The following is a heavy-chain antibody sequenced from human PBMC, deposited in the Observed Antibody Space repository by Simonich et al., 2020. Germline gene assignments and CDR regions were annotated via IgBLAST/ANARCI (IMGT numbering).Heavy chain of an antibody. D-gene: IGHD2-2*01. CDR3: ARDPVVPAAIRNAFDI. J-gene: IGHJ3*02. Sequence: QVQLVQSGAEVKKPGASVKVSCKASGYTFTGYYMHWVRQAPGQGLRGMGWINPTSGGTNYAQKFQGRVTMTRDTSISTAYMELSRLRSDDTAVYYCARDPVVPAAIRNAFDIWGQGTMVTVSS. V-gene: IGHV1-2*02. CDR1: GYTFTGYY. CDR2: INPTSGGT.